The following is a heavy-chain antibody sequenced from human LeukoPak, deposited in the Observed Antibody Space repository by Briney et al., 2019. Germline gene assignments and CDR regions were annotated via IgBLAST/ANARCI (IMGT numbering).Heavy chain of an antibody. CDR2: ISGSNGNT. CDR1: GYSFTRYG. D-gene: IGHD6-13*01. Sequence: ASVKVSCKASGYSFTRYGISWVRQAPGQGLEWMGWISGSNGNTNYAQKFQGRVTMTTDTSTGTAYMELRSLRSDDTAVYYCARVSTSGIAAYYYYMDVWGKGTTVTISS. V-gene: IGHV1-18*01. J-gene: IGHJ6*03. CDR3: ARVSTSGIAAYYYYMDV.